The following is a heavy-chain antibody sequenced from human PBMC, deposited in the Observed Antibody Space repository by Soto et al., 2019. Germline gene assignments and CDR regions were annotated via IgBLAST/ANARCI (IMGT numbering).Heavy chain of an antibody. CDR3: ARDAYSSSRYGY. J-gene: IGHJ4*02. CDR1: GFTVSNDY. V-gene: IGHV3-66*01. Sequence: GGSLRLSCAASGFTVSNDYMSWVRQAPGKGLEWVSLIYGGGSTYYADSVKGRFTISRDNSKNTLYLQLNSLRAEDTAVYYCARDAYSSSRYGYWGQGTLVTVSS. D-gene: IGHD6-13*01. CDR2: IYGGGST.